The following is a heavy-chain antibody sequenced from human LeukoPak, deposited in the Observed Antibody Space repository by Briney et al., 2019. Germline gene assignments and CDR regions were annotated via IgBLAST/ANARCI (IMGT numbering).Heavy chain of an antibody. CDR3: ARRAGAYSHPYDY. CDR1: GFTVSSNS. V-gene: IGHV3-53*01. Sequence: GGSLRLSCTVSGFTVSSNSMSWVRQAPGKGLEWVSFIHSDNTHYSDSVKGRFTISRDNSKNTLYLQMNSLRVEDTAVYYCARRAGAYSHPYDYWGQGTLVTVSS. J-gene: IGHJ4*02. D-gene: IGHD4/OR15-4a*01. CDR2: IHSDNT.